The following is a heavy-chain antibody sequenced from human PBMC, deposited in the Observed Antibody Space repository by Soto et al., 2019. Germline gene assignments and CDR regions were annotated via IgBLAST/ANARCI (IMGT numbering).Heavy chain of an antibody. D-gene: IGHD2-2*01. CDR1: GFTFSSYA. Sequence: EVQLLESGGGLVQPGGSLRLSCAASGFTFSSYAMSWVRQAPGKGLEWVSAISGSGGSTYYADSVKGRFTISRDNSKNTRYLQMNSLRAEDTAVYYCAKDGGPVVPAAISFYFDYWGQGTLVTVSS. CDR3: AKDGGPVVPAAISFYFDY. CDR2: ISGSGGST. J-gene: IGHJ4*02. V-gene: IGHV3-23*01.